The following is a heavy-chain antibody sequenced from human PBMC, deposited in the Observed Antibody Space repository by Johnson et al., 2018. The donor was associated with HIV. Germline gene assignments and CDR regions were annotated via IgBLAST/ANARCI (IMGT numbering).Heavy chain of an antibody. Sequence: MMLVESGGGLIQPGGSLRLSCVASGFTVSYNYMNWVRQAPGKGLEWVTVIYSGGNTFYADAVQGRFTISRDNSKNTLDLHRNSLRVEDKAVYYCARGYGDCCDFFEVWGQGTIVTVAS. J-gene: IGHJ3*01. CDR1: GFTVSYNY. D-gene: IGHD4-17*01. CDR3: ARGYGDCCDFFEV. CDR2: IYSGGNT. V-gene: IGHV3-53*01.